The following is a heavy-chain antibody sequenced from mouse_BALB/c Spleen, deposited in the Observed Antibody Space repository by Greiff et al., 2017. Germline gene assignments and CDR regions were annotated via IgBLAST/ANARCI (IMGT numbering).Heavy chain of an antibody. CDR1: GYTFTSYW. J-gene: IGHJ3*01. Sequence: QVQLQQPGAELVKPGAPVKLSCKASGYTFTSYWMNWVKQRPGRGLEWIGRIDPSDSETHYNQKFKDKATLTVDKSSSTAYIQLSSLTSEDSAVYYCARGDGNYSAWFAYWGQGTLVTVSA. CDR3: ARGDGNYSAWFAY. V-gene: IGHV1-69*02. CDR2: IDPSDSET. D-gene: IGHD2-1*01.